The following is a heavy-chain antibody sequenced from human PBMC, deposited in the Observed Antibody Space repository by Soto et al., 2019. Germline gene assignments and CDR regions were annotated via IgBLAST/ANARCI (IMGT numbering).Heavy chain of an antibody. CDR1: GFTLSDYG. CDR3: VPHCSGGGCSILYFDY. D-gene: IGHD2-15*01. V-gene: IGHV3-23*01. Sequence: HPGGSLRLSCAASGFTLSDYGLTWVRQAPGKGLEWVSTISRFGNTYYADSVKGRFAVSRDTSKNTLNLQMDSLRAEDTAVYYCVPHCSGGGCSILYFDYKGQGSLVTVSS. CDR2: ISRFGNT. J-gene: IGHJ4*02.